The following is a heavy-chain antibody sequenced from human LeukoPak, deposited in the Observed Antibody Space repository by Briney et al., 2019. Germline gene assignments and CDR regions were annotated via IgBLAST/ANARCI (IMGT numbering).Heavy chain of an antibody. CDR1: GGSRSNFY. CDR3: ARGGWSLDY. D-gene: IGHD6-19*01. Sequence: SETLSLTCTVSGGSRSNFYWSWVRHPPGKGLEWLGYIHSSGSTYYNPSLKSRVAISADTSKNQFSLKLNSVTAADTAVYYCARGGWSLDYWGPGTLVTVSS. J-gene: IGHJ4*02. V-gene: IGHV4-59*01. CDR2: IHSSGST.